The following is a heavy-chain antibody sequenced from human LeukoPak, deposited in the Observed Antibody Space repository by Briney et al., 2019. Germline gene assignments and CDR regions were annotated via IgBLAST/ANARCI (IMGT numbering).Heavy chain of an antibody. V-gene: IGHV3-48*03. D-gene: IGHD2-21*02. J-gene: IGHJ6*03. Sequence: GGSLRLSCAASGFTFSSYEMNWVRQAPGKGLEWGSYISSSGSTIYYADSVKGRFTISRDNAKNTLYLQMNSLRAEDTAVYYCASAVVTAKLYYYYYMDVWGEGTTVTVSS. CDR2: ISSSGSTI. CDR1: GFTFSSYE. CDR3: ASAVVTAKLYYYYYMDV.